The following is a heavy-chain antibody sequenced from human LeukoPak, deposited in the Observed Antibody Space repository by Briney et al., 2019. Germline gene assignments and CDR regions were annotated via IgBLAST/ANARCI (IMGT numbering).Heavy chain of an antibody. J-gene: IGHJ6*02. Sequence: GGSLRPSCAPSGLTFSSYAMSWVRQAPGRGLEWVSAISGSGGSTYYADSVKGRFTISRDNSKNTLYLQMNSLRAEDTAVYYCANQKSYYYYGMDVWGQGTTVTVSS. V-gene: IGHV3-23*01. CDR3: ANQKSYYYYGMDV. CDR1: GLTFSSYA. CDR2: ISGSGGST.